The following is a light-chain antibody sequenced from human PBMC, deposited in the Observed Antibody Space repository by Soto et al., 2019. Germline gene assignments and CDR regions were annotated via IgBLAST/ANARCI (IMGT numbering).Light chain of an antibody. CDR3: CSYAGSYTLYV. V-gene: IGLV2-11*01. CDR2: NVN. CDR1: SSDVGSYDY. Sequence: QSVLIQPPSVSGSPGQSVTISCTGTSSDVGSYDYVSWYQQHPGTVPKPMIYNVNTQPSGVPDRFSGSKSGNTASMTISGLQAEDEADYYCCSYAGSYTLYVFGTGTKVTVL. J-gene: IGLJ1*01.